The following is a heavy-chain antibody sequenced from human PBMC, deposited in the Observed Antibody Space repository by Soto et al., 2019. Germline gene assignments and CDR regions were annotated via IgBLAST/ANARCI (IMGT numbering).Heavy chain of an antibody. J-gene: IGHJ4*02. CDR3: ARGYCSSTSCQYYFDF. CDR1: GYTFTGYS. D-gene: IGHD2-2*01. Sequence: ASVKVSCKASGYTFTGYSIHWVREAPGQRHEWMGWINGGNGDTKYSQKFQGRVTITRDTSASTAYMELTSLGSEDTAVYHCARGYCSSTSCQYYFDFWGQGTLVTVSS. CDR2: INGGNGDT. V-gene: IGHV1-3*01.